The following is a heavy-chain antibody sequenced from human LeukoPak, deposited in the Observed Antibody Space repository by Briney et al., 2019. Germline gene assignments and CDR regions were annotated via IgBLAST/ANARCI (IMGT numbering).Heavy chain of an antibody. J-gene: IGHJ4*02. V-gene: IGHV3-23*01. CDR2: ISGSGGST. Sequence: HPGGSLRLSCAASGFTFSSYAMSWVRQAPGKGLEWVSAISGSGGSTYYADSVKGRFTISRDNSKNTLYLQMNSLRAEDTAVYYCAKAGDYGDYPTNPFDYWGQGTLVTVSS. D-gene: IGHD4-17*01. CDR1: GFTFSSYA. CDR3: AKAGDYGDYPTNPFDY.